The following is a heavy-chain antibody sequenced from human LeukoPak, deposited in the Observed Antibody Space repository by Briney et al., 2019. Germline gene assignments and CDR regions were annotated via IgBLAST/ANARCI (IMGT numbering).Heavy chain of an antibody. D-gene: IGHD2-21*02. V-gene: IGHV4-39*01. CDR1: GGSISSSSYY. J-gene: IGHJ5*02. CDR3: ARHKVDSGRFWTDCGGDCSWFDP. CDR2: IYYSGST. Sequence: KPSETLSLTCTVSGGSISSSSYYWGWIRQPPGKGLEWIGSIYYSGSTYYNPSLKSRVTISVDTSKNQFSLKLSSVTAADTAVYYCARHKVDSGRFWTDCGGDCSWFDPWGQGTLVTVSS.